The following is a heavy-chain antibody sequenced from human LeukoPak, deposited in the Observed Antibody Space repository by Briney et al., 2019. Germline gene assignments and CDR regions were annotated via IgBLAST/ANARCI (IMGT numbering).Heavy chain of an antibody. CDR1: GYTFTSYD. V-gene: IGHV1-8*01. CDR2: MNPNSGNT. Sequence: ASVKVSCKASGYTFTSYDINWVRQATGQGLEWMGWMNPNSGNTGYAQKFQGRVTMTRNTSISTAYMELSSLRSEDTAVYYCARGEKATMVRGFLRTQKYNWFDPWGQGTLVTVSS. J-gene: IGHJ5*02. D-gene: IGHD3-10*01. CDR3: ARGEKATMVRGFLRTQKYNWFDP.